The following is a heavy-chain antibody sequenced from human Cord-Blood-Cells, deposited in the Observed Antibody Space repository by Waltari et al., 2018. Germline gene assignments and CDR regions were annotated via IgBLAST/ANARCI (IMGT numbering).Heavy chain of an antibody. J-gene: IGHJ4*02. V-gene: IGHV4-38-2*01. CDR3: ARGRGDGYYFDY. Sequence: QVQLQESGPGLVKPSETLSLTCAVSGYSISSGYYWGWIRQPPGKGLEWIGSIYHSGSTYYNPSLTSRVTISVDTSKNQFSLKLSSVTAADTAVYYCARGRGDGYYFDYWGQGTLVTVSS. CDR1: GYSISSGYY. CDR2: IYHSGST.